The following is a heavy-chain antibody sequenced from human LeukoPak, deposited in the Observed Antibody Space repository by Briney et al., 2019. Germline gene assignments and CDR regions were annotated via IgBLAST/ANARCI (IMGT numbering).Heavy chain of an antibody. CDR3: AKDLRGYEFLEYYFDH. CDR1: GFTFDAYA. J-gene: IGHJ4*02. Sequence: PGGSLRLSCAAFGFTFDAYAMHWVRQAPGKGLEWVAVIWYDGSNKYYADSVKGRFTISRDNSKNTLYLQMNSLRAEDTAVYYCAKDLRGYEFLEYYFDHWGQGTLVTVSS. CDR2: IWYDGSNK. V-gene: IGHV3-33*06. D-gene: IGHD1-1*01.